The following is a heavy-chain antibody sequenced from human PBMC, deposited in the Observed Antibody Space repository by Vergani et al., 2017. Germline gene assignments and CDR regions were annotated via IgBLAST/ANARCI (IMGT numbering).Heavy chain of an antibody. Sequence: QVQLVQSGAEVKKPGSSVKVSCKASGGTFTSYYMHWVRQAPGQGLEWMGIINPSGGSTSYAQKFQGRVTMTRDTSTSTVYMELSSLRSEDTAVYYCARHSTPRGQWLVRRLNTHFDYWGQGTLVTVSS. CDR2: INPSGGST. V-gene: IGHV1-46*01. J-gene: IGHJ4*02. CDR3: ARHSTPRGQWLVRRLNTHFDY. D-gene: IGHD6-19*01. CDR1: GGTFTSYY.